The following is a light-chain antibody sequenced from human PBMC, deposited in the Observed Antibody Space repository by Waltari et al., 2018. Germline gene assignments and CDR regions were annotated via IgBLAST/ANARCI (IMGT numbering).Light chain of an antibody. Sequence: DIVLTQSPASLAVSLGERATINCKSSKSVLYSSNNKNYLAWYQQKPGQPPKLLIYWASTRESGVPDRFSGSGSGTDFTLTISSLQAEDVAVYYCQQYYSTPPTFGQGTKVEIK. J-gene: IGKJ1*01. CDR3: QQYYSTPPT. CDR2: WAS. V-gene: IGKV4-1*01. CDR1: KSVLYSSNNKNY.